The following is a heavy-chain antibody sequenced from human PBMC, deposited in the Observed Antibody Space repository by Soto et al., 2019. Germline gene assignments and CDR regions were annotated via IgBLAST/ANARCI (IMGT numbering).Heavy chain of an antibody. CDR2: IYHSGST. J-gene: IGHJ5*02. Sequence: QVQLQESGPGLVKPSGTLSLTCAVSGGSISSSNWWSWVRQPTGKGLEWIGEIYHSGSTNYNPSLKSRVTISVYKSKNPYSLKLTSVTAAETAVYYGARVCTTVTNWFDPWGKGTLVTVSS. CDR3: ARVCTTVTNWFDP. CDR1: GGSISSSNW. V-gene: IGHV4-4*02. D-gene: IGHD4-17*01.